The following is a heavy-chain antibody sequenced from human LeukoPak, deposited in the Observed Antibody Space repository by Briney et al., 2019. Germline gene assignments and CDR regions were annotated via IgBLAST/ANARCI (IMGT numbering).Heavy chain of an antibody. D-gene: IGHD3-3*01. CDR2: IYYSGST. Sequence: SETLSLTCTVSGGSIGSGDYYWSWIRQPPGKGLEWIGYIYYSGSTYYNPSLKSRVTISVDTSKNQFSLKLSSVTAADTAVYYCARGSPDEYYDYNAYYYYGMDVWGQGTTVTVSS. CDR3: ARGSPDEYYDYNAYYYYGMDV. V-gene: IGHV4-30-4*01. J-gene: IGHJ6*02. CDR1: GGSIGSGDYY.